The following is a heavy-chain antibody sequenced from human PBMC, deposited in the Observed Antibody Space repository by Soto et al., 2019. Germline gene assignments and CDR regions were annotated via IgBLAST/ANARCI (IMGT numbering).Heavy chain of an antibody. CDR1: GFTFSSYA. CDR2: ISGNGGST. Sequence: GGSLRLSCAASGFTFSSYAMSWVRQAPGKGLEWVSTISGNGGSTYYADSVKGRFTISRDNSKNTLYLQMNSLRAEDTAVYYCAKDAFISYGGPFDYWGQGTLVTVSS. D-gene: IGHD4-17*01. J-gene: IGHJ4*02. CDR3: AKDAFISYGGPFDY. V-gene: IGHV3-23*01.